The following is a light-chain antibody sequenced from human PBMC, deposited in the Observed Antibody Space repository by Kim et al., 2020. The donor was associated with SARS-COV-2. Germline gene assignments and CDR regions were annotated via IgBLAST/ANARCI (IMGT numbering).Light chain of an antibody. CDR1: QSVSNN. Sequence: IVMTQSPATLSVSPGEGVTLSCRADQSVSNNLAWYQQQPGQAPRLLIHGASTRAAGIPATFNGSGSGTEFTLTISSLQPEDSAVYYCQKYNDWPLITFGGGTKVDIK. V-gene: IGKV3-15*01. CDR3: QKYNDWPLIT. J-gene: IGKJ4*01. CDR2: GAS.